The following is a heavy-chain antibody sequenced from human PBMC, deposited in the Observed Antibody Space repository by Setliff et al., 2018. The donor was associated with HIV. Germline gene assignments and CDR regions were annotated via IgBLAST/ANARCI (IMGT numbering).Heavy chain of an antibody. V-gene: IGHV4-61*10. J-gene: IGHJ4*02. CDR3: ARQGGYNSAFFHEFFDY. D-gene: IGHD6-25*01. CDR2: IFDSGTT. Sequence: SETLSLTCTVSGVSISSGSYYWSWIRQSAGKGLEWIGYIFDSGTTKYNPSVTSRVTISVDASKNQFFLQLISVTAADTAVYYCARQGGYNSAFFHEFFDYWGQGTLVTVSS. CDR1: GVSISSGSYY.